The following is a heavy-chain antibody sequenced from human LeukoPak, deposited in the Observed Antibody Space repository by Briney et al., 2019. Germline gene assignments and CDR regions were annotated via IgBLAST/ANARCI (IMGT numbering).Heavy chain of an antibody. CDR3: AGGRGWGYRNGMDV. CDR2: INHSGST. D-gene: IGHD2-15*01. J-gene: IGHJ6*02. CDR1: GGSFSGYY. V-gene: IGHV4-34*01. Sequence: PSETLSLTCAVYGGSFSGYYWSWIRQPPGKGLEWIGEINHSGSTNYNPSLKSRVTISVDTSKNQFSLKLSSVTAADTAVYYCAGGRGWGYRNGMDVWGQGTTVTVSS.